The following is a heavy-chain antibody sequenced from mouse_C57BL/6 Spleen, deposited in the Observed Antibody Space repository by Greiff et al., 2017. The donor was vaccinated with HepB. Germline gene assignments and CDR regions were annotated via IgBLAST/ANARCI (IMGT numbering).Heavy chain of an antibody. CDR1: GYTFTDYY. Sequence: EVQLQQSGPELVKPGASVKISCKASGYTFTDYYMNWVKQSHGKSLEWIGDINPNNGGTSYNQKFKGKATLTVDKSSSTAYMELRSLTSEDSAVYYCAPFYYGNYWFAYWGQGTLVTVSA. CDR3: APFYYGNYWFAY. D-gene: IGHD2-1*01. CDR2: INPNNGGT. J-gene: IGHJ3*01. V-gene: IGHV1-26*01.